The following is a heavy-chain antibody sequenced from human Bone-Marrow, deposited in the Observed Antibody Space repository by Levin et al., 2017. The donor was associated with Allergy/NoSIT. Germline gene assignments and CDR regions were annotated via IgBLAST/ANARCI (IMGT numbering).Heavy chain of an antibody. V-gene: IGHV7-4-1*02. D-gene: IGHD6-19*01. CDR1: GYTFTSYA. CDR2: INTNTGNP. J-gene: IGHJ3*02. Sequence: ASVKVSCKASGYTFTSYAMNWVRQAPGQGLEWMGWINTNTGNPTYAQGFTGRFVFSLDTSVSTAYLQISSLKAEDTAVYYCARVKIAVAGTLGDAFDIWGQGTMVTVSS. CDR3: ARVKIAVAGTLGDAFDI.